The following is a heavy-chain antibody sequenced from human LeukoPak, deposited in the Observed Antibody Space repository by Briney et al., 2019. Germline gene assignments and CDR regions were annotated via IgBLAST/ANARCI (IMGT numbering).Heavy chain of an antibody. CDR2: ISGSGDST. Sequence: GGSLRLSCAASGFIFSSYAMNWVRQAPGKGLEWVSSISGSGDSTYSADSVKGRFTISRDNSKNTLYLQMNSLRAEDTAVYYCAKDQGSLPTLNWFDLWGQGTLVTVSS. D-gene: IGHD2-15*01. CDR3: AKDQGSLPTLNWFDL. CDR1: GFIFSSYA. V-gene: IGHV3-23*01. J-gene: IGHJ5*02.